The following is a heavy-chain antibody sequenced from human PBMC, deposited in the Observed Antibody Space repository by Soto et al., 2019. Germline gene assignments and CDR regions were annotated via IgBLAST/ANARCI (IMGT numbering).Heavy chain of an antibody. CDR3: ERALPGSMDV. Sequence: PGGSLRLSCAASGFTFSSYDIHWVRLATGKGLEWVSAIGTAGDPYYPGSVKVRFTISRENAKNSLYLQMNSLRVGDTAVYYCERALPGSMDVCGQGTTVTVSS. V-gene: IGHV3-13*05. CDR2: IGTAGDP. CDR1: GFTFSSYD. D-gene: IGHD2-2*01. J-gene: IGHJ6*02.